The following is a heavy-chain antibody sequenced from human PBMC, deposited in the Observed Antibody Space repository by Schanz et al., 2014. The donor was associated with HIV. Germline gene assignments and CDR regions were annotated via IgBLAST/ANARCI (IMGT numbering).Heavy chain of an antibody. CDR2: ISYDGSTK. D-gene: IGHD3-3*01. CDR1: GFTFSNYA. CDR3: AREITIFGVARYGMDV. V-gene: IGHV3-30-3*01. Sequence: VQLLESGGGLVQPGGSLRLSCAASGFTFSNYAMHWVRQAPGKGLEWVAGISYDGSTKYYADSVKGRFTVSRDNSKNTLYLQMNSLRTEDTAVYYCAREITIFGVARYGMDVWGQGTTVTVS. J-gene: IGHJ6*02.